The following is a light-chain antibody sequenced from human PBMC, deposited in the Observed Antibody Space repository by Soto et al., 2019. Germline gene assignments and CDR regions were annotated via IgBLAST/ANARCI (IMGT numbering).Light chain of an antibody. CDR1: SSDIGGYNY. CDR2: EVS. CDR3: SSYTSNFRRV. Sequence: SVLTQPASVSGSPGQSITISCTGTSSDIGGYNYVSWYQQHPGKAPKLMIYEVSNRPSGVSDRFSGSKSGNTASLTISGLQAEDDADYYCSSYTSNFRRVFGTGTKVTVL. V-gene: IGLV2-14*01. J-gene: IGLJ1*01.